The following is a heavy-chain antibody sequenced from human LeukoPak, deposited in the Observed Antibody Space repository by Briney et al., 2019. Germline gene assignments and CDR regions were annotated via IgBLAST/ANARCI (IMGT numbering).Heavy chain of an antibody. CDR3: ATYMLRDNWNVHTFDS. CDR2: IIPIFGTA. J-gene: IGHJ4*02. Sequence: AASVKVSCKASGGTFITYTINWVRQAPGQGLEWMGGIIPIFGTANYAQKFQSRITITTDDSTSTAYMELSSLRSEDTAVYYCATYMLRDNWNVHTFDSWGQGTLVTVSS. V-gene: IGHV1-69*05. CDR1: GGTFITYT. D-gene: IGHD1-1*01.